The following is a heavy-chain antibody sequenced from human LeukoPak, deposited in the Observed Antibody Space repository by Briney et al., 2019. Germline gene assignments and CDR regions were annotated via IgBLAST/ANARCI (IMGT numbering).Heavy chain of an antibody. V-gene: IGHV3-30*18. CDR1: GFTFSSYG. CDR2: ISYDGSNK. CDR3: AKDSLDIVATIYLD. Sequence: PGGSLRLSCAASGFTFSSYGMHWVRQAPGKGLEWVAVISYDGSNKYYADSVKGRFTISRDNSKNTLYLQMNSLRAEDTAVYYCAKDSLDIVATIYLDWGQGTLVTVSS. J-gene: IGHJ4*02. D-gene: IGHD5-12*01.